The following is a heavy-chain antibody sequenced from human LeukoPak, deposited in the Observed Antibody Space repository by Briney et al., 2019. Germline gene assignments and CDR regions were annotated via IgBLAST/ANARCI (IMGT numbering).Heavy chain of an antibody. J-gene: IGHJ3*02. CDR2: IYTSGST. CDR1: GGSISSYY. Sequence: ASETLSLTCTVSGGSISSYYWSWIRQPAGKGLEWIGRIYTSGSTNYNPSLKSRVTMSVDTSKNQFSLKLSSVTAADTAVYHCARERPTVLRYFDWSNHDAFDIWGQGTMVTVSS. D-gene: IGHD3-9*01. CDR3: ARERPTVLRYFDWSNHDAFDI. V-gene: IGHV4-4*07.